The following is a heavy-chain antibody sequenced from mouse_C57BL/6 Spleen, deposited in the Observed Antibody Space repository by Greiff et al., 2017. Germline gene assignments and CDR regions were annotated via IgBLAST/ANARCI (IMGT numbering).Heavy chain of an antibody. D-gene: IGHD2-4*01. CDR1: GYAFSSYW. J-gene: IGHJ4*01. CDR3: ARGGLRPYAMDY. CDR2: IYPGDGDT. V-gene: IGHV1-80*01. Sequence: VKLMESGAELVKPGASVKISCKASGYAFSSYWMNWVKQRPGKGLEWIGQIYPGDGDTNYNGKFKGKATLTADKSSSTAYMQLSSLTSEDSAVYFCARGGLRPYAMDYWGQGTSVTVSS.